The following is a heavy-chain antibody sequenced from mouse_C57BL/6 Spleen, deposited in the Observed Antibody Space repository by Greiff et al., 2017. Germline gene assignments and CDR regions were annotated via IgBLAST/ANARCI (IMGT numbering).Heavy chain of an antibody. V-gene: IGHV5-17*01. CDR2: ISSGSSTI. J-gene: IGHJ1*03. CDR1: GFTFSDYG. Sequence: EVKLMESGGGLVKPGGSLKLSCAASGFTFSDYGMHWVRQAPEKGLEWVAYISSGSSTIYYADTVQGRFTISRDNAKNTLFLQMTSLRSEDTAVYYCGGGPPGWYVDVWGTGTTVTVSA. CDR3: GGGPPGWYVDV.